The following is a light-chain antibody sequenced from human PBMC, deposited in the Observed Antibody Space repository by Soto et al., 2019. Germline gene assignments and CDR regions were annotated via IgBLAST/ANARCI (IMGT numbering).Light chain of an antibody. J-gene: IGLJ2*01. CDR3: QSYDSSLSGFVV. V-gene: IGLV1-40*01. CDR2: GNS. Sequence: QSVLTQPPSVSGAPGQRVTISCTGSSSNIGAGYNVNWYQQLPGTAPKLLIYGNSNRPSGVPDRFSGSKSGTSASLAITGLHAEDEADYYYQSYDSSLSGFVVFGGGTKLTVL. CDR1: SSNIGAGYN.